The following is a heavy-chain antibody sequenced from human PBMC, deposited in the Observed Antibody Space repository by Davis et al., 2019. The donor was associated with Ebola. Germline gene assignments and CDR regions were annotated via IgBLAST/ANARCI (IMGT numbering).Heavy chain of an antibody. D-gene: IGHD6-13*01. V-gene: IGHV3-21*01. CDR2: ISSSSSYI. Sequence: GESLKISCAASGFTFSSYSTNWVRHAPGKGLEWVSSISSSSSYIYYADSVKVRFTISRDTAKNSLYLQMNSLRAEDTAVYYCARELAAAGTSYYGMDVWGQGTTVTVSS. J-gene: IGHJ6*02. CDR1: GFTFSSYS. CDR3: ARELAAAGTSYYGMDV.